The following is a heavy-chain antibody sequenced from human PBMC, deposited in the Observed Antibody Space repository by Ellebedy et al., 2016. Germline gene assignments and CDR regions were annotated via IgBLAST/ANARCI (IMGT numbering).Heavy chain of an antibody. Sequence: SETLSLTXTVSGGSISSYYWSWIRQPPGKGLEWIGEINHSGSTNYNPSLKSRVTISVDTSKNQFSLKLSSVTAADTAVYYCARGGFGQPFTYYYYYYMDVWGKGTTVTVSS. CDR2: INHSGST. CDR3: ARGGFGQPFTYYYYYYMDV. J-gene: IGHJ6*03. CDR1: GGSISSYY. D-gene: IGHD3-10*01. V-gene: IGHV4-34*01.